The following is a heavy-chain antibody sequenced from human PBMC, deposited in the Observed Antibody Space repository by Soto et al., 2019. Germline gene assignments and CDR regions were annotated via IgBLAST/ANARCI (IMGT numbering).Heavy chain of an antibody. CDR2: LFSGST. D-gene: IGHD6-19*01. Sequence: PSETLSLTCTVSGDSIRGRSYYWGWIRQPPGRGLEWVGTLFSGSTYSNPSLKSRVSISPDTSKNQFSLKLSSVAAADTAIYYCATTRGIAVGGSFDYWGQGTLVTVSS. V-gene: IGHV4-39*01. J-gene: IGHJ4*02. CDR3: ATTRGIAVGGSFDY. CDR1: GDSIRGRSYY.